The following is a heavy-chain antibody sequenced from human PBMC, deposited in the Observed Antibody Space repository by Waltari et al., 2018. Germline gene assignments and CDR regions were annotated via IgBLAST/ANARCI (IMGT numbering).Heavy chain of an antibody. CDR1: GFTFSSYG. J-gene: IGHJ4*02. V-gene: IGHV3-33*01. D-gene: IGHD4-4*01. CDR2: IWYDGRNK. Sequence: QVQLVESGGGVVQPGRSLRLSCAASGFTFSSYGMHWVRQAPGKGLEWVEVIWYDGRNKYYADSVKGRFTISRDNSKNTLYLQMNSLRAEDTAVYYCARVQGDGGTVTTLDYWGQGTLVTVSS. CDR3: ARVQGDGGTVTTLDY.